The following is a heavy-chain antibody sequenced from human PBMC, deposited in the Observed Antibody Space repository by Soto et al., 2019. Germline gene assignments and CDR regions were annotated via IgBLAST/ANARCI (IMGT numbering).Heavy chain of an antibody. V-gene: IGHV1-46*01. CDR3: ARDWGMGCNGGSCYANWFDP. J-gene: IGHJ5*02. D-gene: IGHD2-15*01. CDR1: GYSFTSYS. CDR2: INPSGGST. Sequence: QVQLVQSGAEVKKPGASVKVSCKASGYSFTSYSLHWVRQAPGQGLEWVGSINPSGGSTLYSQKFQGRVSLTRDTSSSTVYMELRSLKSDDTAVYYCARDWGMGCNGGSCYANWFDPWGQGTLVTVSS.